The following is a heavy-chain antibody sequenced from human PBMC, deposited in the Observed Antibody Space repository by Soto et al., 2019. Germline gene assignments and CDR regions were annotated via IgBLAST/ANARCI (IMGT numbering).Heavy chain of an antibody. J-gene: IGHJ4*02. CDR3: ARARSVGASHYFDY. Sequence: SETLSLTCTASGGSISSSSYYWGWIRQPPGKGLEWIGSIYYSGSTYYNPSLKSRVTISVDTSKNQFSLKLSSVTAADTAVYYCARARSVGASHYFDYWGQGTLVTVSS. CDR2: IYYSGST. D-gene: IGHD1-26*01. V-gene: IGHV4-39*01. CDR1: GGSISSSSYY.